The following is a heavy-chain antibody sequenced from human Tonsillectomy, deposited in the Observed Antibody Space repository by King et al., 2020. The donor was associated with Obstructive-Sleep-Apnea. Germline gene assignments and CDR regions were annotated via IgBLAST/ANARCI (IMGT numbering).Heavy chain of an antibody. V-gene: IGHV3-13*01. CDR1: GFTLSSYD. Sequence: QLVQSGGGLVQPGGSLRLSCAASGFTLSSYDMHWVRRPTGKGLEWVSAIGGAANTYYPGSVKGRFTISRENANNSLYLQMNSLRAGDTAVYYCARGVIVGASNWYFDLWGRGTLSLSPQ. D-gene: IGHD1-26*01. CDR2: IGGAANT. CDR3: ARGVIVGASNWYFDL. J-gene: IGHJ2*01.